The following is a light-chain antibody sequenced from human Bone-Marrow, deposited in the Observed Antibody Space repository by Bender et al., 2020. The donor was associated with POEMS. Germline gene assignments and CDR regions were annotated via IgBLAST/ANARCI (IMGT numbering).Light chain of an antibody. CDR3: VAWDASLNGWV. CDR2: TDT. V-gene: IGLV3-25*02. Sequence: SYELTQPPSVSVSPGQTARITCSGDALPDQYAHWYRQKPGQAPVLIKYTDTERPSGIPERFSGSKSGTSASLAITGLQSADEAIYFCVAWDASLNGWVFGGGTKLTVL. J-gene: IGLJ3*02. CDR1: ALPDQY.